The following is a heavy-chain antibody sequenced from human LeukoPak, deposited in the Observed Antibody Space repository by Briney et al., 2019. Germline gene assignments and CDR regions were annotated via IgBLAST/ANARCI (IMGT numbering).Heavy chain of an antibody. J-gene: IGHJ4*02. CDR3: ARESYYDSSGYDY. V-gene: IGHV4-4*07. D-gene: IGHD3-22*01. Sequence: SETLSLTCTVSGGSISSSYWSWIRQPAGKGLEWVGRIYASGSTHYNPSLKSRVTMSLDTSKNQFSLKLSSVTAADTAVYYCARESYYDSSGYDYWGQGTLVTVSS. CDR2: IYASGST. CDR1: GGSISSSY.